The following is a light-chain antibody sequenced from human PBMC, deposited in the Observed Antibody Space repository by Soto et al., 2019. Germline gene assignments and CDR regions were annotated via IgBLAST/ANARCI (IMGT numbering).Light chain of an antibody. V-gene: IGKV3-11*01. J-gene: IGKJ1*01. CDR2: DAS. CDR1: QSLSTS. CDR3: QVRDVWPT. Sequence: IVLTQSPATLSLSPGERAALSCRASQSLSTSLAWYQHKPGQAPRLIIYDASKRAPGIPARFSGSGSGTDFTLTISSLEPEDFAVYYCQVRDVWPTFGQGTKVEIK.